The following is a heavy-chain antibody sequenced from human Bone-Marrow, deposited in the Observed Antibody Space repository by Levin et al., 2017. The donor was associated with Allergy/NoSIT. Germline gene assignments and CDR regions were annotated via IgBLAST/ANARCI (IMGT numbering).Heavy chain of an antibody. CDR3: ARDRITMVRGVIIARGFDP. CDR2: INPNSGGT. Sequence: ASVKVSCKASGYTFTGYYMHWVRQAPGQGLEWMGWINPNSGGTNYAQKFQGRVTMTRDTSISTAYMELSRLRSDDTAVYYCARDRITMVRGVIIARGFDPWGQGTLVTVSS. V-gene: IGHV1-2*02. CDR1: GYTFTGYY. D-gene: IGHD3-10*01. J-gene: IGHJ5*02.